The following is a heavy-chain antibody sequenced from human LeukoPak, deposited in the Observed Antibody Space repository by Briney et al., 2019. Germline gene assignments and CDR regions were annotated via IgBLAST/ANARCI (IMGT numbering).Heavy chain of an antibody. J-gene: IGHJ4*02. CDR2: ISGSGGST. Sequence: GGSLRLPCAASGFTFSSYAISWLRQAPGKGLEWVSAISGSGGSTYYADSVKGRFTISRDNSKNTLYLQMNSLRAEDTAVYYCAKGPDYYDSSGYYNYWGQGTLVTVSS. V-gene: IGHV3-23*01. D-gene: IGHD3-22*01. CDR1: GFTFSSYA. CDR3: AKGPDYYDSSGYYNY.